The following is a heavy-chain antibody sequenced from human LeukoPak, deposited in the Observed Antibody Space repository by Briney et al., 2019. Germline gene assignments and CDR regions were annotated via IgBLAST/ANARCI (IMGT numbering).Heavy chain of an antibody. CDR3: ARDNTRITMVRGATDAFDI. Sequence: PGGALRLSCAASGFTFSSYAMHWVRQAPGKGLEWVAVISYDGRNKYYADSVKGRFTISRDNSKNTLYLQMNSLRAEDTAVYYCARDNTRITMVRGATDAFDIWGQGTMATVSS. D-gene: IGHD3-10*01. V-gene: IGHV3-30*14. CDR1: GFTFSSYA. J-gene: IGHJ3*02. CDR2: ISYDGRNK.